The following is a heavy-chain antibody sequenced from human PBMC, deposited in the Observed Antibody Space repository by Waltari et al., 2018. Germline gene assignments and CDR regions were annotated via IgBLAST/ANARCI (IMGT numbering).Heavy chain of an antibody. J-gene: IGHJ4*02. V-gene: IGHV3-73*01. CDR3: TGGAVTGTDF. Sequence: EVQVVESGGGLVQPGGFLKLSCATSGFPSSASTIHWARQTSGKGLEWVGRIRSKPNNYATRYTASVEGRFTISRDDSENTAYLQMNSLMTEDTAVYYCTGGAVTGTDFWGQGTLVTVSS. CDR2: IRSKPNNYAT. CDR1: GFPSSAST. D-gene: IGHD6-13*01.